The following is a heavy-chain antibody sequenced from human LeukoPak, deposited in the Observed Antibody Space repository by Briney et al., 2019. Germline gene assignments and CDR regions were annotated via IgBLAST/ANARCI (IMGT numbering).Heavy chain of an antibody. J-gene: IGHJ3*02. Sequence: ASVKVSCKASGYTFTGYYMHWVRQAPGQGLEWMGWINPNSGGTNYAQKLQGRVTMTTDTSTSTAYMELRSLRSDDTAVYYCARDGFPDDYGDYGDAFDIWGQGTMVTVSS. D-gene: IGHD4-17*01. CDR1: GYTFTGYY. V-gene: IGHV1-2*02. CDR2: INPNSGGT. CDR3: ARDGFPDDYGDYGDAFDI.